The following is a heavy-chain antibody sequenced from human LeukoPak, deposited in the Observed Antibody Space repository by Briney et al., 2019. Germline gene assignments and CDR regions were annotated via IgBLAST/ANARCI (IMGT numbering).Heavy chain of an antibody. Sequence: SQTLSLTCTVSGGSISSGGYYWSWIRQPPGKGLEWIGYIYHSGSTYYNPSLKSRVTISVDRSKNQFSLKLSSVTAADTAVYYCARGDIVVVPAAKAWFDPWGQGTLVTVSS. CDR1: GGSISSGGYY. J-gene: IGHJ5*02. CDR2: IYHSGST. CDR3: ARGDIVVVPAAKAWFDP. D-gene: IGHD2-2*01. V-gene: IGHV4-30-2*01.